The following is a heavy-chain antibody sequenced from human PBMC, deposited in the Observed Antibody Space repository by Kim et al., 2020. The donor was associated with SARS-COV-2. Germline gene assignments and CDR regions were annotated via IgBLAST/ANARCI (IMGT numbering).Heavy chain of an antibody. CDR3: ASIETSYYYDSSGPIGY. V-gene: IGHV4-39*01. J-gene: IGHJ4*02. CDR1: GGSISSSSYY. D-gene: IGHD3-22*01. CDR2: IYYSGST. Sequence: SETLSLTCTVSGGSISSSSYYWGWIRQPPGKGLEWIGSIYYSGSTYYNPSLKSRVTISVDTSTNQFSLKLSSVTAADTAVYYCASIETSYYYDSSGPIGYWGQGALVTASS.